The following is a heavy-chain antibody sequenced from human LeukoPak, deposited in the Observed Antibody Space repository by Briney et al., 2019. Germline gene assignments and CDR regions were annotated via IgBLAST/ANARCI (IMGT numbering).Heavy chain of an antibody. V-gene: IGHV3-48*03. CDR3: AKHRSMGGYNYNHFDY. CDR2: ISSSGSTI. J-gene: IGHJ4*02. D-gene: IGHD5-24*01. CDR1: GFTFSSYE. Sequence: GGSLRLSCAASGFTFSSYEMNWVRQAPGKGLEWVSYISSSGSTIYYADSVKGRFTISRDNAKNSLYLQMNSLRAEDTALYYCAKHRSMGGYNYNHFDYWGQGTLVTVSS.